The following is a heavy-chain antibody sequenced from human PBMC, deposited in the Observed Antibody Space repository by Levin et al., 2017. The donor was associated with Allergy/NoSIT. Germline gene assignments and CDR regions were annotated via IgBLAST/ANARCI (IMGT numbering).Heavy chain of an antibody. Sequence: ASETLSLTCTVSGGSISGGGYHWTWIRQHPEKGLEWIGYFYYSGSTFYNPSLKSRLMISVDTSKNQFSLNVSSVTAADTAVYYCAREDGSTFDFWGQGALVTVAS. CDR2: FYYSGST. V-gene: IGHV4-31*03. J-gene: IGHJ4*02. D-gene: IGHD2-2*03. CDR1: GGSISGGGYH. CDR3: AREDGSTFDF.